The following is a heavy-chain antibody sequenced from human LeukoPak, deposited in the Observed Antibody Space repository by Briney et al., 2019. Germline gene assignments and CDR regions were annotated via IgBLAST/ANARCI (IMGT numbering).Heavy chain of an antibody. D-gene: IGHD6-13*01. CDR2: ISSSGSTI. Sequence: GGSLRLSCAASGFTFSDYYMSWIRQAQGKGLEWVSYISSSGSTIYYADSVKGRFTISRDNAKNSLYLQMNSLRAEDTAVYYCARAIVAAAGTFDYWGQGTLVTVSS. CDR1: GFTFSDYY. V-gene: IGHV3-11*01. CDR3: ARAIVAAAGTFDY. J-gene: IGHJ4*02.